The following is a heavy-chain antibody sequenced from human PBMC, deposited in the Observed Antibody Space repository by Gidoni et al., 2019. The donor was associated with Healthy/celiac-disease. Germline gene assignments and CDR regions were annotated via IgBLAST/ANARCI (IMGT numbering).Heavy chain of an antibody. CDR1: GFTFNNYA. CDR3: ARSAGMDV. J-gene: IGHJ6*02. V-gene: IGHV3-23*01. Sequence: EVQLLGSGGGLVGPGGSLSLSCAASGFTFNNYAMSWVRLAPGKGLEWVSVIIGSGGSTSYADSVKGRFTISRDNSKNTLYLQMNSLRAEDTAVYYCARSAGMDVWGQGTTVTVSS. CDR2: IIGSGGST.